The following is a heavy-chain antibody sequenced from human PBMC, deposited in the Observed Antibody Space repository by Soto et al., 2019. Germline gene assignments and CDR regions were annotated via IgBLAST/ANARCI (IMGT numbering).Heavy chain of an antibody. CDR2: INSDGSST. CDR1: GFTFSSYW. D-gene: IGHD3-22*01. CDR3: ARSMLDSSGYDFDY. V-gene: IGHV3-74*01. Sequence: EVQLVESGGGLVQPGGSLRLSCAASGFTFSSYWMHWVRQAPGKGLVWVSRINSDGSSTSYADSVKGRFTISRDNSKNTLYLQMNSLRAEDTAVYYCARSMLDSSGYDFDYWGQGTLVTVSS. J-gene: IGHJ4*02.